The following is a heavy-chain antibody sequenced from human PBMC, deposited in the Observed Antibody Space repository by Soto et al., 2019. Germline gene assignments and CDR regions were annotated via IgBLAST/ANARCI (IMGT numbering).Heavy chain of an antibody. CDR2: ISWNRGTR. D-gene: IGHD4-17*01. CDR3: AKTPKFYGDFYFDS. CDR1: GFTFDDYA. Sequence: EVQLVESGGGLVQPGRSLRLSCAASGFTFDDYAMLWVRQVPGKGLEWVSHISWNRGTRSYADSVKGRFTISRDNANNCLYLHMNSLRPEDTAWYYCAKTPKFYGDFYFDSWGQGTLVTVSS. J-gene: IGHJ4*02. V-gene: IGHV3-9*01.